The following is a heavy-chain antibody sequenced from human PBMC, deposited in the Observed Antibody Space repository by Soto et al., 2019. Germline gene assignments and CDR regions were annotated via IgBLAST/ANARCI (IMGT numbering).Heavy chain of an antibody. CDR3: ASSTDCSSTSCSPRSYYMDV. Sequence: GSLRLSCAASGFTFSDYSMNWVRQAPGRGLEWVSYISSSSFTIHYADSVEGRFAISRDNAKNSLYLQMNSLRAEDTAVYYCASSTDCSSTSCSPRSYYMDVWGKGTTVTVSS. V-gene: IGHV3-48*01. CDR2: ISSSSFTI. J-gene: IGHJ6*03. D-gene: IGHD2-2*01. CDR1: GFTFSDYS.